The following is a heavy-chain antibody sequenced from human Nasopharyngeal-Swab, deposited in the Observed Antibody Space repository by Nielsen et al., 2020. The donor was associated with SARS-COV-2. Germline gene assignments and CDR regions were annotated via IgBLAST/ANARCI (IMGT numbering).Heavy chain of an antibody. J-gene: IGHJ4*02. CDR3: AEEGPDHYYDSSGYWYY. D-gene: IGHD3-22*01. CDR1: GGTFSSYA. V-gene: IGHV1-69*06. CDR2: IIPIFGTA. Sequence: SVKVSCKASGGTFSSYAISWVRQAPGHGLEWMGGIIPIFGTANYAQKFQGRVTITADKSTSTAYMELSSLRSEDTAVYYCAEEGPDHYYDSSGYWYYWGQGTLVTVSS.